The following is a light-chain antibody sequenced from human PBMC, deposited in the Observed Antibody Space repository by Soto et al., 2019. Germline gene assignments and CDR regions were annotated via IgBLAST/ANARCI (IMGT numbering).Light chain of an antibody. CDR3: QQYNNWPLT. CDR1: QSVSSN. V-gene: IGKV3-15*01. J-gene: IGKJ1*01. CDR2: GAS. Sequence: EIVLTQSPVTLSLSPGESVTLSCRASQSVSSNLAWYQQKPGQAPRLLIYGASTRATGIPARFSGSGSGTEFTLTISSLQSEDFAVYYCQQYNNWPLTFGQGTKVDIK.